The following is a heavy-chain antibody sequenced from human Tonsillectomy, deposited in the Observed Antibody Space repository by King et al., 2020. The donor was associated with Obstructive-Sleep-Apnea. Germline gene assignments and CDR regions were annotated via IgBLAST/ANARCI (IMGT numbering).Heavy chain of an antibody. CDR1: GFTFDDYD. CDR3: AKAHFSSASCSFAYFDY. D-gene: IGHD2-2*01. Sequence: VQLVESGGGLVQPGRSLRLSCAASGFTFDDYDMHWVRQATGKGLEWVSGISGNSGTIGYADSMKGRFTISRDNDKNSLYLQMNSLRAEDTALYYCAKAHFSSASCSFAYFDYWGQGTLVTVSS. CDR2: ISGNSGTI. V-gene: IGHV3-9*01. J-gene: IGHJ4*02.